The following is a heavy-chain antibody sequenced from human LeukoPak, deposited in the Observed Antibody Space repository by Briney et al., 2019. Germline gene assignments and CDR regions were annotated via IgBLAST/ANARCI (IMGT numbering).Heavy chain of an antibody. CDR3: ARDLKDIVVVVAWKKNAFDI. CDR2: INPSGGST. V-gene: IGHV1-46*01. Sequence: ASVKVSCKASGYTFTSYYMHWVRQAPGQGLEWMGIINPSGGSTSYAQKFQGRVTMTRDTSTSTVYMELSSLRSEDTAVYYCARDLKDIVVVVAWKKNAFDIWGQGTMVTVSS. CDR1: GYTFTSYY. J-gene: IGHJ3*02. D-gene: IGHD2-15*01.